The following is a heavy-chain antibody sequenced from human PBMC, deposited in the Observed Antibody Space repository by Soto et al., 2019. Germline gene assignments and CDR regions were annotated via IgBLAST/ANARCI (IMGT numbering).Heavy chain of an antibody. V-gene: IGHV3-30-3*01. D-gene: IGHD5-12*01. CDR2: ISYDGSNK. CDR1: GFTFSSYA. J-gene: IGHJ4*02. Sequence: GGSLRLSCAASGFTFSSYAMHWVRQAPGKGLEWVAVISYDGSNKYYADSVKGRFTISRDNSKNTLYLQMNSLRAEDTAVYYCARGERIVATPCGDYWGQGTLVTVSS. CDR3: ARGERIVATPCGDY.